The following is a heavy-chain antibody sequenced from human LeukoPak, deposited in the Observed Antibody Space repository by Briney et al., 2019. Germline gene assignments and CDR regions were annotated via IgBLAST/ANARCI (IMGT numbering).Heavy chain of an antibody. Sequence: PSETLSLTCAVYGGSFSGYYWSWIRQPPGKGLEWIGEINHSGSTNYNPSLKSRVTISVDTSKNQFSLKLSSVTAADTAVYYCASLGGGDGYGAAYWGQGTLVTVSS. CDR1: GGSFSGYY. J-gene: IGHJ4*02. CDR3: ASLGGGDGYGAAY. V-gene: IGHV4-34*01. CDR2: INHSGST. D-gene: IGHD5-24*01.